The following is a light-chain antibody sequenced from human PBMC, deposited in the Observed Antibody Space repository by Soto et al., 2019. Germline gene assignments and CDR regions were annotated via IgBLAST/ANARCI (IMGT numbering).Light chain of an antibody. CDR3: QQYGSPPPYT. CDR1: QSVSSSY. CDR2: GAS. J-gene: IGKJ2*01. V-gene: IGKV3-20*01. Sequence: EVVLTQSPGTLSLSPGERATLSCTASQSVSSSYLAWYQQKPGQAPRLLIYGASSRATGLSDRFSGSGSGTNFTLTISRREPEEFAVYYCQQYGSPPPYTFGQGTKLEIK.